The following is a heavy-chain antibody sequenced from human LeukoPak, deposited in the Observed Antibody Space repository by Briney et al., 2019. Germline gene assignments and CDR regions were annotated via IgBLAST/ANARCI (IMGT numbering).Heavy chain of an antibody. V-gene: IGHV1-18*01. J-gene: IGHJ5*02. Sequence: ASVKVSCKASGYTFISYGISWVRQAPGQGLEWMGWISSHNGYTKYAQKFQGRVTMTTDTSMSTAYMELGSLRSDGTAVYYCARRRAVAGVNWFDPWGQGTLVTVSS. CDR1: GYTFISYG. CDR2: ISSHNGYT. D-gene: IGHD6-19*01. CDR3: ARRRAVAGVNWFDP.